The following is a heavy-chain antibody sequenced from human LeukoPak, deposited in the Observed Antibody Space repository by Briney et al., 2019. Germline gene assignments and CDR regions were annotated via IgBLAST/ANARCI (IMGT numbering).Heavy chain of an antibody. Sequence: ASVKVSCKASGYSFTAYGISWVRQAPGQGLEWMGWITPYNGNTKYAQKFLDRVTLTTDTSTSTIYMEVRSLTSDDTALYYCTRDSGSWGPYMDVWGQGTTITVSS. D-gene: IGHD3-10*01. CDR1: GYSFTAYG. CDR2: ITPYNGNT. J-gene: IGHJ6*03. V-gene: IGHV1-18*01. CDR3: TRDSGSWGPYMDV.